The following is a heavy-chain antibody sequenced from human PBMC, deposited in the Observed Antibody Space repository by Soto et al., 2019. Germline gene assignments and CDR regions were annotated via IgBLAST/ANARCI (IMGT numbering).Heavy chain of an antibody. CDR1: GYTFTSYG. V-gene: IGHV1-18*01. CDR2: ISAYNGNT. CDR3: ASHCSSTSCYGRAGGY. Sequence: QVQLVQSGAEVKKPGASVKVSCKASGYTFTSYGISWVRQAPGQGLEWMGWISAYNGNTNYAQKLQGRVTMTTDTSTSTAYMEVRSLRSDDTAVYYWASHCSSTSCYGRAGGYWGQGTLVTVSS. D-gene: IGHD2-2*01. J-gene: IGHJ4*02.